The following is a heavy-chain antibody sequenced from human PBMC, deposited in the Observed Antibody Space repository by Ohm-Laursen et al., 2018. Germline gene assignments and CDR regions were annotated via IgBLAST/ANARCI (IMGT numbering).Heavy chain of an antibody. J-gene: IGHJ4*02. CDR2: INHSGST. Sequence: GTLSLTCNVSGGPISNYYWSWIRQPPGKGLEWIGEINHSGSTNYNPSLKSRLTISVDTSKNQFSLRLSSVTAADTAVYYCARNVSGGGDYWGQGALVTVSS. V-gene: IGHV4-34*01. CDR1: GGPISNYY. CDR3: ARNVSGGGDY. D-gene: IGHD3-16*01.